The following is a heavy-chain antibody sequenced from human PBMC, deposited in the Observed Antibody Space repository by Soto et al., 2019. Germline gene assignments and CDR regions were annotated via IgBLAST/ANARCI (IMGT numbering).Heavy chain of an antibody. CDR1: GGSVSSGSYY. CDR2: IYYSGST. Sequence: QVQLQESGPGLVKPSETLSLTCTVSGGSVSSGSYYWSWIRQPPGKGLEWIGYIYYSGSTNYNPSLKSRFTISVDTSKNQFSLKLSSVTAADTAVYYCARRIVVVPAAMIAAAAPFDYWGQGTLVTVSS. V-gene: IGHV4-61*01. CDR3: ARRIVVVPAAMIAAAAPFDY. D-gene: IGHD2-2*01. J-gene: IGHJ4*02.